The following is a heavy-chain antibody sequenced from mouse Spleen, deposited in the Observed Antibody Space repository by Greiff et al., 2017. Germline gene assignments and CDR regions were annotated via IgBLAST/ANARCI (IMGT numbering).Heavy chain of an antibody. Sequence: VQLQQPGAELVMPGASVKLSCKASGYTFTSYWMHWVKQRPGQGLEWIGEIDPSDSYTNYNQKFKGKATLTVDKSSSTAYMQLSSLTSEDSAVYYCARCGDDGYYFDYWGQGTTLTVSS. D-gene: IGHD2-3*01. V-gene: IGHV1-69*01. J-gene: IGHJ2*01. CDR3: ARCGDDGYYFDY. CDR1: GYTFTSYW. CDR2: IDPSDSYT.